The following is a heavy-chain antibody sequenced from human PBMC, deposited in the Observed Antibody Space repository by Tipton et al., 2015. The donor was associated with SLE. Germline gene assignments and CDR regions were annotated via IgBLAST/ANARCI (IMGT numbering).Heavy chain of an antibody. CDR2: IETDGRST. J-gene: IGHJ3*02. CDR1: GFVFGYYG. Sequence: SLRLSCQGSGFVFGYYGVAWVRQAPGKGLEWVSRIETDGRSTAYADSVKGRFTVSRDNAQDTLFLQMNSLRAEDSGVYYCVRAFRLGLDSFDIWGQGTTVTVSA. CDR3: VRAFRLGLDSFDI. V-gene: IGHV3-74*01. D-gene: IGHD3/OR15-3a*01.